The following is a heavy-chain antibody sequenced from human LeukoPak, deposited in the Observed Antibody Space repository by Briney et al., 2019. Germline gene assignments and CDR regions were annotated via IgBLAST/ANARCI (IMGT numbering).Heavy chain of an antibody. CDR2: INPSAGST. Sequence: GASVKVSCTASGYTFSSFNMHWVRQAPGQGLEWMGIINPSAGSTNYAQRSQDRVTFTRDTSTSTVYMELSSLRSEDTAVYYCARARMRWLLDYWGQGTLVSVSS. V-gene: IGHV1-46*01. J-gene: IGHJ4*02. D-gene: IGHD5-12*01. CDR1: GYTFSSFN. CDR3: ARARMRWLLDY.